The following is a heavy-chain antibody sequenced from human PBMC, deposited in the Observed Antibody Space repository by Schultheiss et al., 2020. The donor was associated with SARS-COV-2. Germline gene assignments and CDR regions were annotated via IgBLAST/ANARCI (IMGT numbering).Heavy chain of an antibody. J-gene: IGHJ4*02. D-gene: IGHD5-12*01. CDR3: AISGYDALFDY. V-gene: IGHV4-61*01. CDR1: GGSISSGSYY. Sequence: SETLSLTCTVSGGSISSGSYYWSWIRQPPGKGLEWIAYIHFSGTTYYNPSLKSRVTISLDTSKNQFSLKLSSVTAADTAVYYCAISGYDALFDYWGQGTLVTVSS. CDR2: IHFSGTT.